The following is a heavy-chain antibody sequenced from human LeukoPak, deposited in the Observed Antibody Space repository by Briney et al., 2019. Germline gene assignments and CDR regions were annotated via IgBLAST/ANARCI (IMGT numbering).Heavy chain of an antibody. D-gene: IGHD6-13*01. CDR3: AREDYSSRCPDY. V-gene: IGHV1-2*02. CDR1: GYTFTGYY. CDR2: INPNSGGT. Sequence: AASVTVSFKASGYTFTGYYMHWVRQAPGQGLEWMGWINPNSGGTNYAQKFQGRVTMTRDTSISTAYMELSRLRSDDTAVYYCAREDYSSRCPDYWGQGTLVTVSS. J-gene: IGHJ4*02.